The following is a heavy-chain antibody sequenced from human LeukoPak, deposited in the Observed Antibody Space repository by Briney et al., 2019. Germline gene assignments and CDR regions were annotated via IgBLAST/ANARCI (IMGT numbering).Heavy chain of an antibody. CDR1: GGSISGSSYY. V-gene: IGHV4-39*07. Sequence: SETLSLTCTVSGGSISGSSYYWGWIRQPPGKGLEWIGSIYYSGSTYYNPSLKSRVTISVDTSKNQFSLKLSSVTAADTAVYYCARDREVWFDPWGQGTLVSVSS. J-gene: IGHJ5*02. CDR3: ARDREVWFDP. CDR2: IYYSGST.